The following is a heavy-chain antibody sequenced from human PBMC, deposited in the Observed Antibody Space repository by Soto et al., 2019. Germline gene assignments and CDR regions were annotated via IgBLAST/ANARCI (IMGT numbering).Heavy chain of an antibody. D-gene: IGHD2-15*01. J-gene: IGHJ4*02. CDR3: ARDPPRESCSGGSCYDRFQTNDY. Sequence: ASVKVSCKASGYTFTSYGISWVRQAPGQGLEWMGWISAYNGNTNYAQKLQGRVTMTTDTSTSTAYMELRSLRSDDTAGYYCARDPPRESCSGGSCYDRFQTNDYWGQGTLVTVSS. CDR2: ISAYNGNT. V-gene: IGHV1-18*01. CDR1: GYTFTSYG.